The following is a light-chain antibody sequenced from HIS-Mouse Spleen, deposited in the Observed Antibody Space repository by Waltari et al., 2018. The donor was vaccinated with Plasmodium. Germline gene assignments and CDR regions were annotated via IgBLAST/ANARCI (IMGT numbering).Light chain of an antibody. CDR3: QQYNNWSFT. CDR1: QSVSSSY. CDR2: GAS. J-gene: IGKJ3*01. Sequence: EIVLTQSPGTLSLSPGERATLSCRASQSVSSSYLAWYKQKPGQAPRLLILGASSRATGIPDRFSGSGSGTDFTLTISSLQSEDFAVYYCQQYNNWSFTFGPGTKVDIK. V-gene: IGKV3-20*01.